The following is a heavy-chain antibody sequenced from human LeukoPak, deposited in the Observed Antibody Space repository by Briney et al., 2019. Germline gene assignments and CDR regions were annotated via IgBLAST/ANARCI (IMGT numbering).Heavy chain of an antibody. D-gene: IGHD3-22*01. V-gene: IGHV4-4*07. Sequence: KSSETLSLTCTVSGGSISSYYWSWIRQPAGKGRERIGRIYTSGSTNYNPSLKSRVTMSVDTSKNQFSLKLSSVTAADTAVYYCARGDYDSSGYYYFQHWGQGTLVTVFS. CDR2: IYTSGST. J-gene: IGHJ1*01. CDR3: ARGDYDSSGYYYFQH. CDR1: GGSISSYY.